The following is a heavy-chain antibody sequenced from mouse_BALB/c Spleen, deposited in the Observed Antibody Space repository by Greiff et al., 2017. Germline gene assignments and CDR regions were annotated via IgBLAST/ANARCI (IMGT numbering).Heavy chain of an antibody. CDR1: GFTFSSYA. CDR2: ISSGGST. Sequence: EVKVEESGGGLVKPGGSLKLSCAASGFTFSSYAMSWVRQTPEKRLEWVASISSGGSTYYPDSVKGRFTISRDNARNILYLQMSSLKSEDTAMYYCARDKGNYRYYAMDYWGQGTSVTVSS. V-gene: IGHV5-6-5*01. D-gene: IGHD2-14*01. J-gene: IGHJ4*01. CDR3: ARDKGNYRYYAMDY.